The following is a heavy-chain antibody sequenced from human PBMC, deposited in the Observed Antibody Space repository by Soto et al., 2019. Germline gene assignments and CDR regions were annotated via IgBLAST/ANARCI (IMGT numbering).Heavy chain of an antibody. CDR1: GGSIISSSYY. CDR2: IYYSGST. J-gene: IGHJ6*02. CDR3: ARLSVAAAGMGFYYYYGMDV. V-gene: IGHV4-39*01. D-gene: IGHD6-13*01. Sequence: SETLSLTCTVSGGSIISSSYYCVWIRQPPWNGLEWIGSIYYSGSTYYNPSLKSRVTISVDTSKNQFSLKLSSVTAADTAVYYCARLSVAAAGMGFYYYYGMDVWGQGTTVTVSS.